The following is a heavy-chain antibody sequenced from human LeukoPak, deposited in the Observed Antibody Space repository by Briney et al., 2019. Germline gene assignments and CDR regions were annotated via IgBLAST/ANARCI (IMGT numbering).Heavy chain of an antibody. Sequence: GGSLRLSCAASGFTFSSYSMNWVRQAPGKGLEWVSSISSSSSTIYYADSVKGRFTISRDNAKNSLYLQMNSLRAEDTAVYYCARDSSGWSMSDYWGQGTLVTVSS. CDR3: ARDSSGWSMSDY. CDR1: GFTFSSYS. CDR2: ISSSSSTI. V-gene: IGHV3-48*01. D-gene: IGHD6-19*01. J-gene: IGHJ4*02.